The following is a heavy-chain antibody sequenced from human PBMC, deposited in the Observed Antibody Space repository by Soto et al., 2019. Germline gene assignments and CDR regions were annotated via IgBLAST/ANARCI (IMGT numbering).Heavy chain of an antibody. CDR2: ITYDGSNK. D-gene: IGHD1-7*01. J-gene: IGHJ4*02. V-gene: IGHV3-30*18. CDR1: GFNFDNYG. CDR3: AKDRVGGTFYTPLGF. Sequence: GGSLRLSCQASGFNFDNYGMHWVRQAPGKGLEWVAVITYDGSNKYYADSVKGRFTISRDNSKNTLSLHLNTPKPEDTAVYHCAKDRVGGTFYTPLGFWGQGTLVTVSS.